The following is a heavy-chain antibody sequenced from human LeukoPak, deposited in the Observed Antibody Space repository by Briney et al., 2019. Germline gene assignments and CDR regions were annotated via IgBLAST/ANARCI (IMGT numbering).Heavy chain of an antibody. CDR3: TRVYYYDSSGYYYSDDAFDI. CDR2: IKQDGSEK. CDR1: GFTFSSYW. V-gene: IGHV3-7*03. J-gene: IGHJ3*02. Sequence: GGSLRLSCAASGFTFSSYWMSWVRQAPGKGLEWVADIKQDGSEKYYVDSVKGRFTISRDNAKNSLYLQMNSLKTEDTTVYYCTRVYYYDSSGYYYSDDAFDIWGQGTMVTVSS. D-gene: IGHD3-22*01.